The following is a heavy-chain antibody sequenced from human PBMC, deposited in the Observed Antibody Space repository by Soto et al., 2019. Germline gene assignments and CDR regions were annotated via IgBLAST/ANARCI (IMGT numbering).Heavy chain of an antibody. CDR1: GGSISSGGYY. CDR2: IYYSGST. J-gene: IGHJ4*02. Sequence: SETLSLTCTVSGGSISSGGYYWSWIRQHPGKGLEWIGYIYYSGSTYYNPSLKSRVTISVDTSKNQFSLKLSSVTAADTAVYYCARALVYAILTGYYIGGYYFDYCGQGTLVTVYS. V-gene: IGHV4-31*03. CDR3: ARALVYAILTGYYIGGYYFDY. D-gene: IGHD3-9*01.